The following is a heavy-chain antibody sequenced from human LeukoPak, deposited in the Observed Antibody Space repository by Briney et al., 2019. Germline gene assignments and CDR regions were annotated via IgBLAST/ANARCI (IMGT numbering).Heavy chain of an antibody. CDR3: ARGGGYSYGSFDY. V-gene: IGHV3-20*04. CDR1: GFTLDDYG. J-gene: IGHJ4*02. CDR2: TNRNGGST. Sequence: GGSLRLSCAASGFTLDDYGMSWVRQAPGKGLERVSGTNRNGGSTGYADSVKGRFTISRDNAKNTLYLQMNSLRAEDTAVYYCARGGGYSYGSFDYWGQGTLVTVSS. D-gene: IGHD5-18*01.